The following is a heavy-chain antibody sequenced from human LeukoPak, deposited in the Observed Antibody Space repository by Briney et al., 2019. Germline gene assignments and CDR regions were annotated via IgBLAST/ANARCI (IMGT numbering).Heavy chain of an antibody. V-gene: IGHV3-30*02. CDR1: GFTVRDYG. D-gene: IGHD3-16*01. Sequence: PGGSLRLSCAAWGFTVRDYGMYWVRHTPGKGREGVTFIRYYGNNEYYGDSVKGRFTISRDTSKNTLYLQMNSLTTEDTGVYYCAKDGPWGPAVVGPYSFHNWGQGTLVTVSS. CDR3: AKDGPWGPAVVGPYSFHN. CDR2: IRYYGNNE. J-gene: IGHJ4*02.